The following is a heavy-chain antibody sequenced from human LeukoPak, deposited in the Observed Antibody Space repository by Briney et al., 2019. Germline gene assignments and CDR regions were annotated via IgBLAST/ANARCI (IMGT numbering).Heavy chain of an antibody. D-gene: IGHD3-10*01. CDR1: GGSISSYY. CDR3: ARVKNLRTYGSGTYYFDY. J-gene: IGHJ4*02. CDR2: IYYSGST. Sequence: SETLSLTCTVSGGSISSYYWSWIRQPPGKGLEWIGYIYYSGSTNYNPPLKSRVTISVDTSKNQFSLKLSSVTAADTAVYYCARVKNLRTYGSGTYYFDYWGQGTLVTVSS. V-gene: IGHV4-59*12.